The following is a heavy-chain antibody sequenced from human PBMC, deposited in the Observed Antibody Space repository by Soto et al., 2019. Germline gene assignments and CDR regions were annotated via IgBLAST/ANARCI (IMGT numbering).Heavy chain of an antibody. J-gene: IGHJ4*02. CDR1: GGTFSNYG. D-gene: IGHD3-22*01. Sequence: QVQLVQSGAEVKMPGSSVKVSCKASGGTFSNYGISWVRQAPGQGLEWMGGIIPRLGSTKSAQSFQGRVTFTADESTSTAYMKLSSLRSEDTAVYYCARDRYYDSSGYYYESAYWGQGTLVTVSS. CDR3: ARDRYYDSSGYYYESAY. CDR2: IIPRLGST. V-gene: IGHV1-69*01.